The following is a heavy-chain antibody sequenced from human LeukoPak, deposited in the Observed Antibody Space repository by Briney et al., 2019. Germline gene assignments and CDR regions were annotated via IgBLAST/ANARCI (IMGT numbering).Heavy chain of an antibody. J-gene: IGHJ4*02. Sequence: ASVKVSCKASGYTFIGYYMHWVRQAPGQGLEWMGWINPKGGGTNYAQKFQGRVTMTRDTSLSTAYMELGRLRSDDTAIYYCAVRPRYTSGRESLDYWGQGTLVTVSS. D-gene: IGHD2-2*02. CDR1: GYTFIGYY. CDR2: INPKGGGT. CDR3: AVRPRYTSGRESLDY. V-gene: IGHV1-2*02.